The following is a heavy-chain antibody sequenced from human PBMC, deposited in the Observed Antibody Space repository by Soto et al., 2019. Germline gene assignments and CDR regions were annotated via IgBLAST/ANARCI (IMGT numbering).Heavy chain of an antibody. CDR3: AAGYCSGGSCWHVDV. CDR2: IVVGSGNT. D-gene: IGHD2-15*01. V-gene: IGHV1-58*02. J-gene: IGHJ6*04. CDR1: GFTFTSSA. Sequence: ASVKVSCKASGFTFTSSAMQWVRQARGQRLEWIGWIVVGSGNTNYAQKFQERVTITRDMSTSTAYMELSSLRSEDTAVYYCAAGYCSGGSCWHVDVWGKGTTVTVSS.